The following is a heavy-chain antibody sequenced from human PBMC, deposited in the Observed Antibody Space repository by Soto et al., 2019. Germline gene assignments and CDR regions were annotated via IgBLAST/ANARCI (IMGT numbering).Heavy chain of an antibody. Sequence: PSETLSLTCTVSGGSISSGGYYWSWIRQHPGKGLEGIGDIYYSGSTYYNPSLKSRVTISVDTSKNQFSLKLSSVTAADTAVYYCARASHFDWLYVDYYYYGMDVWGQGTTVTVS. D-gene: IGHD3-9*01. J-gene: IGHJ6*02. V-gene: IGHV4-31*03. CDR2: IYYSGST. CDR1: GGSISSGGYY. CDR3: ARASHFDWLYVDYYYYGMDV.